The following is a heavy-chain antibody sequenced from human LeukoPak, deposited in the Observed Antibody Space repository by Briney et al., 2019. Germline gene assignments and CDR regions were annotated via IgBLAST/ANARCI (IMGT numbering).Heavy chain of an antibody. CDR3: AKGKNRGFDY. CDR1: AASISNYY. CDR2: ISTSGST. V-gene: IGHV4-4*09. Sequence: PSETLSLTCAVSAASISNYYWSWIRQAPGKGLEWIGYISTSGSTNYNPSLKSRVSISLDTSKNRFSLILNSVSAANTAVYYCAKGKNRGFDYWGQGTLVTVSS. D-gene: IGHD7-27*01. J-gene: IGHJ4*02.